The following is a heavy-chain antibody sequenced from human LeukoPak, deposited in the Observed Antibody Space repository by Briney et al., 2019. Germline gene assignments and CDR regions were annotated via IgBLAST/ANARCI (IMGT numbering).Heavy chain of an antibody. CDR3: ARGDTAMVYID. CDR2: IYSGGST. D-gene: IGHD5-18*01. J-gene: IGHJ4*02. Sequence: GGSLRLSCAASGFTVSSNYMSWVRQAPGKGLEWVSVIYSGGSTYYADSVKGRFTISRDNSKNTLYLQMNSLRAEDTAVYYCARGDTAMVYIDWGQGTLVTVSS. V-gene: IGHV3-53*01. CDR1: GFTVSSNY.